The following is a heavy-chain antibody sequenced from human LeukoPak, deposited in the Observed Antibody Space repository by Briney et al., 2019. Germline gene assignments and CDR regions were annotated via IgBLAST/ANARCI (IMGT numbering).Heavy chain of an antibody. J-gene: IGHJ6*03. CDR1: DYTFVNYG. Sequence: ASVKVSCKASDYTFVNYGISWVRQAPGQGLEWMGWISAYNYDKSFAQKFQDIVTFTIDIPTETAYMELTNLKSDDTAVYFCARLRSYYYYMDVWGKGATVTVSS. CDR3: ARLRSYYYYMDV. CDR2: ISAYNYDK. V-gene: IGHV1-18*01.